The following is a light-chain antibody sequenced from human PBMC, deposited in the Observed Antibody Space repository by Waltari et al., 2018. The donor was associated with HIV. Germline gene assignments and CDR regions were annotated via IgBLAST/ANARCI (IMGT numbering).Light chain of an antibody. CDR3: GTWDSSVSAGV. CDR2: DNK. Sequence: QSVLTQPPSVSAAPGQRVTISCSGSTSNIGKNYVSWYQQIPETAPKLIIYDNKKRPSGMPDRFSGPKSGTSATLAITGLQTGDEADYYCGTWDSSVSAGVFGGGTKLTVL. J-gene: IGLJ3*02. V-gene: IGLV1-51*01. CDR1: TSNIGKNY.